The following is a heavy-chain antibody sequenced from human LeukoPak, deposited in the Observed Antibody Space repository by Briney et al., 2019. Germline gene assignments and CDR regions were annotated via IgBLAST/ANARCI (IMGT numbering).Heavy chain of an antibody. CDR3: ARHYYDSSGYYPWYFDY. Sequence: SETLSLTCTVSGGSISKYNYYWGWIRQPPGKGLEWIGSIYYSGGTYYNQSLKSRVTISVDTSKNQFSLQLTSVTAADTALYYCARHYYDSSGYYPWYFDYWGQGTLVTVSS. CDR2: IYYSGGT. D-gene: IGHD3-22*01. V-gene: IGHV4-39*01. J-gene: IGHJ4*02. CDR1: GGSISKYNYY.